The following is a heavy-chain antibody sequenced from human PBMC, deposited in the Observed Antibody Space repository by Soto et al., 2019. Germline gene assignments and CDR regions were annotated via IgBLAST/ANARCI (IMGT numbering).Heavy chain of an antibody. CDR2: ISWNSGSI. J-gene: IGHJ4*02. CDR3: AKGPDTVVVPAAPDY. D-gene: IGHD2-2*01. Sequence: GGSLRLSCAASGFTFDDYPMHWVRQAPGKGLEWVSGISWNSGSIGYADSVKGRFTISRDNAKNSLYLQMNSLRAEDTALYYCAKGPDTVVVPAAPDYWGQGTRVTVSS. CDR1: GFTFDDYP. V-gene: IGHV3-9*01.